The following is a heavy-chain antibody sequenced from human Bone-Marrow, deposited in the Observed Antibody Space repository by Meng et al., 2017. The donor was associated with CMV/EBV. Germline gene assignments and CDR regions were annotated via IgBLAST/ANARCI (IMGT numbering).Heavy chain of an antibody. Sequence: GESLKISCAASGFTFTRHDMHWVRQAPGKGLEWAAFIRYDGSNKYYADSVKGRFTISRDNSKNTLYVQMNSLRAEDTAVYYCARDRPLRFATYYYGMDVWGQGTTVTVSS. D-gene: IGHD3-3*01. CDR2: IRYDGSNK. V-gene: IGHV3-30*02. J-gene: IGHJ6*02. CDR3: ARDRPLRFATYYYGMDV. CDR1: GFTFTRHD.